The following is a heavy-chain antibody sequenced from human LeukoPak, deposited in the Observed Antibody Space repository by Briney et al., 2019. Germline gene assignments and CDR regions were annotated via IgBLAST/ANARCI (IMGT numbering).Heavy chain of an antibody. D-gene: IGHD5-18*01. CDR3: AKDGSGIQLWSTQIYYSDY. J-gene: IGHJ4*02. CDR1: GFTFSSYA. CDR2: ISGSGGST. V-gene: IGHV3-23*01. Sequence: GGSLRLSCAASGFTFSSYAMSWVRQAPGKGLEWVSAISGSGGSTYYADSVKGRFTISRDNSKNTLYLQMNSLRAEDTAVYYCAKDGSGIQLWSTQIYYSDYWGQGTLVTVSS.